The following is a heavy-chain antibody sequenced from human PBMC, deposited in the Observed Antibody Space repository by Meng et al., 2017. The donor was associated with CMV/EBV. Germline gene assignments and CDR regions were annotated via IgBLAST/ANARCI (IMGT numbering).Heavy chain of an antibody. CDR1: GGTFSSYA. D-gene: IGHD6-6*01. J-gene: IGHJ5*02. CDR2: IFPIFGTA. CDR3: AREDSGSSSITHNWFDP. Sequence: QVQLVQSGAEVKKPXASVKVXCKASGGTFSSYAISWVRQAPGQGLEWMGGIFPIFGTANYAQKFQGRVTITADESTSTAYMELSSLRSEDTAVYYCAREDSGSSSITHNWFDPWGQGTLVTVSS. V-gene: IGHV1-69*12.